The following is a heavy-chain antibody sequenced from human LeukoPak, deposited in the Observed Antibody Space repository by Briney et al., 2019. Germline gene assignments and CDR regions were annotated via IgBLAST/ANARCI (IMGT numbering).Heavy chain of an antibody. V-gene: IGHV3-11*04. CDR3: ARAIRYSSSSPEYFQP. J-gene: IGHJ1*01. D-gene: IGHD6-6*01. CDR1: GLTFSDYY. Sequence: PGGALRLSCAASGLTFSDYYMSWVPRAPPRGRVGGSYISFSGSAIYYADSLRGRVTISRDTAKNSLYLQMSSLSAPDTRVYFCARAIRYSSSSPEYFQPWGQSNLGTVSS. CDR2: ISFSGSAI.